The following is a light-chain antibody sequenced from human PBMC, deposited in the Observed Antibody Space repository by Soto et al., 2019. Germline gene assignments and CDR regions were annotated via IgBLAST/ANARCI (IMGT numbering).Light chain of an antibody. Sequence: DIQMTQSPTSLAASVGDRVTITCQASQDLTNYLNWYQQKPGEAPKLLIYDTTTLEEGVPTRFSGGGSGTAFTFTINGLQPEDAAIYFCQQYVNLPYTFGQGTKLEFK. J-gene: IGKJ2*01. CDR1: QDLTNY. CDR3: QQYVNLPYT. V-gene: IGKV1-33*01. CDR2: DTT.